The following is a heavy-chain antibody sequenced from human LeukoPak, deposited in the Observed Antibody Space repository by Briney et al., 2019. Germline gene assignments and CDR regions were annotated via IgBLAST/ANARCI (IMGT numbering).Heavy chain of an antibody. CDR1: GYSISSGYY. CDR3: ARLYYSYGIMDFDY. D-gene: IGHD5-18*01. J-gene: IGHJ4*02. CDR2: IYHSGST. Sequence: PLETLSLTCAVSGYSISSGYYWGWIRPPPGKGLGWSGSIYHSGSTYYTPSLKSRATISVDTSKTQLSLKLSSVTAADTAVYYCARLYYSYGIMDFDYWGQGTLVTVSS. V-gene: IGHV4-38-2*01.